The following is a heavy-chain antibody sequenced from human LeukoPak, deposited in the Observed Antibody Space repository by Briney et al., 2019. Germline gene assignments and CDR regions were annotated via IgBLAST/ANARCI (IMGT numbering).Heavy chain of an antibody. V-gene: IGHV1-2*02. CDR3: ALWEIVHYAFDF. CDR2: INPNSGGT. J-gene: IGHJ4*02. D-gene: IGHD3-16*01. CDR1: GYSFTDYY. Sequence: ASVKVSCKASGYSFTDYYMHWVRQAPGQGLEWMGWINPNSGGTDYAQKFQGRVTMTRDTSISTAYMELNRLRSDDTAVYYCALWEIVHYAFDFWGQGTLVTVSS.